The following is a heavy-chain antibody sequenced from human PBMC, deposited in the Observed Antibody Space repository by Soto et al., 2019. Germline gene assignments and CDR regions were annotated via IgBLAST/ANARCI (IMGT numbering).Heavy chain of an antibody. V-gene: IGHV3-30-3*01. D-gene: IGHD3-3*01. J-gene: IGHJ6*02. CDR2: ISYDGSNK. Sequence: GGSLRLACAASGFTFSSYAMHWVRKAPGKGLERVAVISYDGSNKYYADSVKGRFTISRDNSKNTLYLQMNSLRAEYTAVYYCARDRSITIFGVATPGYGMDVWGQGTTVTVSS. CDR3: ARDRSITIFGVATPGYGMDV. CDR1: GFTFSSYA.